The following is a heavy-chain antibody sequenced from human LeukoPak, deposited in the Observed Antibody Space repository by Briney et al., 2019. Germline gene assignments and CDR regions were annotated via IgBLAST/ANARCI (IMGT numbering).Heavy chain of an antibody. CDR2: IYYSGST. D-gene: IGHD1-26*01. CDR3: ARARPDLVGATPCWFDP. Sequence: PSETLSLTCTVSGGSISSYYWSWIRQPPGKGLELSGYIYYSGSTNYNPSLNRRVTISQGQSKNQYSLNLRSVTAADTDVYYCARARPDLVGATPCWFDPGGQGTQVTVSS. CDR1: GGSISSYY. V-gene: IGHV4-59*01. J-gene: IGHJ5*02.